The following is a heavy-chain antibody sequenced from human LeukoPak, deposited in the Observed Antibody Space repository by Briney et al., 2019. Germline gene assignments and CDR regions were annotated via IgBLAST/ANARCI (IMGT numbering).Heavy chain of an antibody. J-gene: IGHJ3*02. CDR3: AANTPRVVREDAFDI. D-gene: IGHD2-21*01. V-gene: IGHV1-58*02. CDR2: IVVGSGNT. CDR1: GFTFTISA. Sequence: GASVTVSFKASGFTFTISAMQWVRQARGQRLEWIGWIVVGSGNTNYAQNFQERVTITRDMSTSTAYMELSSLRSEDTAVYYCAANTPRVVREDAFDIWGQGTMVTVSS.